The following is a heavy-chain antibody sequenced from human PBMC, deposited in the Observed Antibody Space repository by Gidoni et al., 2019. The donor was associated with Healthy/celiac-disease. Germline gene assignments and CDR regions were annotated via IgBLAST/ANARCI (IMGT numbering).Heavy chain of an antibody. CDR1: GGSFSGYY. CDR2: INHSGRT. Sequence: QVQLQQWGAGLLKPSETLSLTCAVYGGSFSGYYWSWIRQPPGKGLEWIGEINHSGRTNYNPSLKSRVTISVDTSKNQFSLKLSSVTAADTAVYYCARGPIVVVPAAILYRYFQHWGQGTLVTVSS. V-gene: IGHV4-34*01. CDR3: ARGPIVVVPAAILYRYFQH. D-gene: IGHD2-2*02. J-gene: IGHJ1*01.